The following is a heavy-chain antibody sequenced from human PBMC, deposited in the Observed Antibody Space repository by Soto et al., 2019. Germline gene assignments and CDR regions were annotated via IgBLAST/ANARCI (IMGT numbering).Heavy chain of an antibody. V-gene: IGHV1-18*01. CDR1: GYTFTNYG. J-gene: IGHJ4*02. Sequence: QVHLVQSGAAVKKPGASVKVSCKTSGYTFTNYGISWVRQAPGQGLEWMGWISAYNGNTNYAQKFQGRVTMTTDTSTSTAYMELRSLRSDDTAVYYCAVDYSDRRGYLGFWGQGTLVTVSS. CDR2: ISAYNGNT. D-gene: IGHD3-22*01. CDR3: AVDYSDRRGYLGF.